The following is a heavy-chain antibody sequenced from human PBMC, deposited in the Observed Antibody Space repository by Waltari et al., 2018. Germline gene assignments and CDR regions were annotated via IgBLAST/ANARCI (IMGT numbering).Heavy chain of an antibody. CDR2: VHQSGRS. CDR3: ASDRGRGLYLDS. D-gene: IGHD2-15*01. Sequence: QVQLQESGPGLVKPSGTLSLTCTVSGDSISNNFFWSWVRQSPGKGLEWIGQVHQSGRSNYNPSLESRFTVSMDTSKNQFSLRVTSVTAADTAIYYCASDRGRGLYLDSWGQGTLVTVSP. V-gene: IGHV4-4*02. J-gene: IGHJ4*02. CDR1: GDSISNNFF.